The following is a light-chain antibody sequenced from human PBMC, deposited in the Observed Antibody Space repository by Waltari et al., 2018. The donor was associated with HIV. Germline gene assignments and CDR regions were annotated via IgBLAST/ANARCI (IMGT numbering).Light chain of an antibody. CDR3: QQYNTSPWT. V-gene: IGKV3-20*01. CDR2: GAT. J-gene: IGKJ1*01. Sequence: EIVLTQSPGTLSLSPGERATLSCRASQSVSSNSLGWYQQKPGQAPRLLISGATSRATGIPDRFSGSGSGTDFSLTISRLEPEDFAVYYCQQYNTSPWTFGQGTKVEIK. CDR1: QSVSSNS.